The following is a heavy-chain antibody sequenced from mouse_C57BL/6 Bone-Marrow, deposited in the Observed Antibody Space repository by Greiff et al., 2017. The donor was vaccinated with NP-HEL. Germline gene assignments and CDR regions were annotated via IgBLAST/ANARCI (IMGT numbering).Heavy chain of an antibody. CDR3: AKALYYYAMDY. Sequence: QVQLQQPGAELVKPGASVKLSCKASGYTFTSYWMHWVKQRPGQGLEWIAMIHPNSGSTNYNEKFKSKATLTVDKSSSTAYMQLSSLTSEDSAVYYCAKALYYYAMDYWGQGTSVTVSS. CDR1: GYTFTSYW. D-gene: IGHD6-1*01. J-gene: IGHJ4*01. CDR2: IHPNSGST. V-gene: IGHV1-64*01.